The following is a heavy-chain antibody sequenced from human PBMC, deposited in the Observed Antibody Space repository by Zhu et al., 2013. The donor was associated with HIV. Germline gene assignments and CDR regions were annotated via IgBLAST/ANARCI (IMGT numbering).Heavy chain of an antibody. CDR3: AGHYDSSGYDAFDI. J-gene: IGHJ3*02. V-gene: IGHV1-2*02. Sequence: QVQLVQSGAEVKKPGAPLKVSCRASGYTFTNYNINWVRQATGQGLEWLGWINPNSGGTNYAQKFQGRVTMTRDTSISTAYMELSRLRSDDTAVYYCAGHYDSSGYDAFDIWGQGTMVTSLQ. D-gene: IGHD3-22*01. CDR2: INPNSGGT. CDR1: GYTFTNYN.